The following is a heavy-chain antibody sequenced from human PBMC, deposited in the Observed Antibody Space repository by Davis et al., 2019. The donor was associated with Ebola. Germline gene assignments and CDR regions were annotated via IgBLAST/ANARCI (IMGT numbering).Heavy chain of an antibody. J-gene: IGHJ6*02. Sequence: GGSLRLSCAASGFTFSSYSMNWVRQAPGKGLEWVSSISSSSSYIYYADSVKGRFTISRDNAKNSLYLQMNSLRAEDTAVYYCARDLDYYYGMDVWGQGTTVTVSS. CDR3: ARDLDYYYGMDV. CDR1: GFTFSSYS. CDR2: ISSSSSYI. V-gene: IGHV3-21*01.